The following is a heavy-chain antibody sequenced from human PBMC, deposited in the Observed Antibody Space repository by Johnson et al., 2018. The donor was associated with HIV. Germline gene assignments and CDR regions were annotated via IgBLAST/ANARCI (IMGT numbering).Heavy chain of an antibody. CDR3: ARARDWNYGDI. J-gene: IGHJ3*02. CDR2: IYSGGST. V-gene: IGHV3-66*02. CDR1: GFTVSSNY. D-gene: IGHD1-7*01. Sequence: VQLVESGGGLVKPRGSLRLSCAASGFTVSSNYMSWVRQAPGKGLEWVSVIYSGGSTYYADSVKGRFTISRDNSKNTLYLQMNSLRAEDTAVYYCARARDWNYGDIWGQGTMVTVSS.